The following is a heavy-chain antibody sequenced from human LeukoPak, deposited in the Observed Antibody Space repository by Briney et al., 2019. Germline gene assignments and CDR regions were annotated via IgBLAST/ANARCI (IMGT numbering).Heavy chain of an antibody. CDR3: ARGIAAAALTSLNPGYWYFDL. J-gene: IGHJ2*01. Sequence: SQTLSLTCTVSGGSISSGSYYWSWIRQPAGKGLEWIGRIYTSGSTNYNPSLKNRVTISVDTSKNQFSLKLSSVTAADTAVYYCARGIAAAALTSLNPGYWYFDLWGRGTLVTVSS. CDR1: GGSISSGSYY. CDR2: IYTSGST. V-gene: IGHV4-61*02. D-gene: IGHD6-13*01.